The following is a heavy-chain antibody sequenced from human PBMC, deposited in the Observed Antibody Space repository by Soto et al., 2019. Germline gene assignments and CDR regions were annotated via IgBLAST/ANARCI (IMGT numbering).Heavy chain of an antibody. CDR1: GFTVSTDW. J-gene: IGHJ6*02. V-gene: IGHV3-66*01. CDR2: IKSGGNT. Sequence: EVQLVESGGGLVQPGGSLRLSCVASGFTVSTDWMYWVRQAPGKGLEWDSVIKSGGNTYYADSVEGRFTISRDNPKNTVYLQMNSLRAEDTAVYYCVRENYYYGMDVWGQGTTVTVSS. CDR3: VRENYYYGMDV.